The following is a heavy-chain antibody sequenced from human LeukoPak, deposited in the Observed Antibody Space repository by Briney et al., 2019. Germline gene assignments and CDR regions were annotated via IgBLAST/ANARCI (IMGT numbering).Heavy chain of an antibody. CDR3: ARGEGAVAGHPGTTEYYFDY. CDR1: GDTFSSYA. CDR2: IIPIFGTA. V-gene: IGHV1-69*13. Sequence: SVTVSCKASGDTFSSYAISWVRQAPGQGLEWMGGIIPIFGTANYAQKFQGRVTITADESTSTAYMELSSLRSEDTAVYYCARGEGAVAGHPGTTEYYFDYWGQGTLVTVSS. J-gene: IGHJ4*02. D-gene: IGHD6-19*01.